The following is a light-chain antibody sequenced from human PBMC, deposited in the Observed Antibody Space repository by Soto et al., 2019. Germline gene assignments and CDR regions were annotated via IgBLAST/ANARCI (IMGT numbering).Light chain of an antibody. CDR2: KAS. J-gene: IGKJ1*01. Sequence: DIPMTQSPSTLSGSVGDRVTITCRASQTISSWLAWYQQKPGKAPKLLIYKASTFKSGVPSRFSGSGSGTEFTLTISSLQPDDFATYFCQHYKSYSEAFGQGTKVELK. CDR3: QHYKSYSEA. V-gene: IGKV1-5*03. CDR1: QTISSW.